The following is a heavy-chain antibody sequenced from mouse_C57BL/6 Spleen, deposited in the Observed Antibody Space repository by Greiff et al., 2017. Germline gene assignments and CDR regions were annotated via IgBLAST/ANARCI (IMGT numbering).Heavy chain of an antibody. CDR1: GFNIKDDY. Sequence: VQLQQSGAELVRPGASVKLSCTASGFNIKDDYMHWVKQRPEQGLEWIGWIDPENGDTEYASKFQGKATITADTSSNTAYLPLSSLTTEDTAVYYCSYPHYYGSSPWFAYWGQGTLVTVSA. J-gene: IGHJ3*01. V-gene: IGHV14-4*01. CDR3: SYPHYYGSSPWFAY. CDR2: IDPENGDT. D-gene: IGHD1-1*01.